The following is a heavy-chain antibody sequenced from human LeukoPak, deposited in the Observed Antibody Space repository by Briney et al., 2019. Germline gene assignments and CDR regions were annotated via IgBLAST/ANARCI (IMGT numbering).Heavy chain of an antibody. CDR2: INHSGST. CDR3: AREYPLFHYFDY. Sequence: SETLPLTCGVYGGSFSGYYWSWLRQPPGKGLEWIGEINHSGSTNYNSSLKSRVTISVDTSKNQFSLKLSSVTAEDTAVYYCAREYPLFHYFDYWGQGTLVTVSS. J-gene: IGHJ4*02. V-gene: IGHV4-34*01. CDR1: GGSFSGYY. D-gene: IGHD2-2*01.